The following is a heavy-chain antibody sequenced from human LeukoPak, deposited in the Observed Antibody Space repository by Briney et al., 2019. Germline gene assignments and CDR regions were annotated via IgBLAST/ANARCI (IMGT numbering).Heavy chain of an antibody. CDR1: GYTFTDYY. D-gene: IGHD6-13*01. CDR3: ARTSSPAAHFDY. Sequence: ASVKVSCKASGYTFTDYYMHWVRQAPGQGLEWMGWINPNSGGTNYAQKFQGRVTMTRDTSISTAYMELRRLRSDDTAVYYCARTSSPAAHFDYWGQGTLVTVSS. J-gene: IGHJ4*02. V-gene: IGHV1-2*02. CDR2: INPNSGGT.